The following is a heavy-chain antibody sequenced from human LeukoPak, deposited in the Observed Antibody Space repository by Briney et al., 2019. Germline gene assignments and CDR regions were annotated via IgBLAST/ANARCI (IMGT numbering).Heavy chain of an antibody. J-gene: IGHJ4*02. CDR3: AGTGSTVTMFYAFDH. V-gene: IGHV4-59*01. CDR1: RGSIRSYY. D-gene: IGHD4-17*01. CDR2: IYYSGST. Sequence: PETLSLTCTVSRGSIRSYYWSWIRQPPGKGLEWIGYIYYSGSTNYNPSLKSRVSISVATSMHQISLNLSSVTAADTAVYYCAGTGSTVTMFYAFDHWGQGTLVTVFS.